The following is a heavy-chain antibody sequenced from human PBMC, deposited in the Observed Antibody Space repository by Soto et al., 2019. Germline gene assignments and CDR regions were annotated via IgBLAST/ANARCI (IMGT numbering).Heavy chain of an antibody. Sequence: SVKVSCKASGYTFTSYDINWVRQAPGQGLEWMGGIIPIFGTANYAQKFQGRVTITADESTSTAYMELSSLRSEDTAVYYCARDDYSNYGDYYYGMDVWGQGTTVTVSS. V-gene: IGHV1-69*13. CDR2: IIPIFGTA. J-gene: IGHJ6*02. CDR1: GYTFTSYD. CDR3: ARDDYSNYGDYYYGMDV. D-gene: IGHD4-4*01.